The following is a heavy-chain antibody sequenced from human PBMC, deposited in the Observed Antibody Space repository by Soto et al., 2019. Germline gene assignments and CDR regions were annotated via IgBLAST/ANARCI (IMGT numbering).Heavy chain of an antibody. CDR2: IYYSGST. CDR3: ARDLAGYCSGGSCYYNHWFDP. J-gene: IGHJ5*02. D-gene: IGHD2-15*01. CDR1: GGSISSYY. V-gene: IGHV4-59*01. Sequence: SETLSLTCTVSGGSISSYYWSWIRQPPGKGLEWIGYIYYSGSTNYNPSLKSRVTISVDTSKNQFSLKLSSVTAADTAVYYCARDLAGYCSGGSCYYNHWFDPWGQGTLVTVS.